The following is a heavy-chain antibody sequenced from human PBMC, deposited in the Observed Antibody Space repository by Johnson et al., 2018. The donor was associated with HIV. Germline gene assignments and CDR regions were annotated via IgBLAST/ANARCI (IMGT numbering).Heavy chain of an antibody. J-gene: IGHJ3*02. CDR1: GFTFSSYA. CDR3: ARGALGDWVDAFDI. CDR2: ISYDGSNK. D-gene: IGHD3-16*01. Sequence: QVQLVESGGGVVQPGRSLRLSCAASGFTFSSYAMHWVRQAPGKGPEWVALISYDGSNKYYADSVKGRFTISRDNSKNTLYLQMNSLRAEDTAVFYCARGALGDWVDAFDIWGQGTMVTVSS. V-gene: IGHV3-30-3*01.